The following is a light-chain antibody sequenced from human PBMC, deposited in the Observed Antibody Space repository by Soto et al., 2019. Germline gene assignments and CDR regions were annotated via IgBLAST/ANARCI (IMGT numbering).Light chain of an antibody. CDR3: SSYTGSTSLVYV. Sequence: QSVLTQPASVSGSPGQSISISCTGTSSDVGRYNFVSWYQQRPGKAPKLIIYDVANRPSGISNRFSGSKSGNTASLTISGLQAEDEADYYCSSYTGSTSLVYVFGTGTKVTV. V-gene: IGLV2-14*03. CDR2: DVA. CDR1: SSDVGRYNF. J-gene: IGLJ1*01.